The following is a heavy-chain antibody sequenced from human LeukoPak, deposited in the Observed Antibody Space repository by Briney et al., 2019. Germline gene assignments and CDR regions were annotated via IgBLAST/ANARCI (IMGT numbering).Heavy chain of an antibody. Sequence: ASVKVSCKTSGYTFTKNALHWVRQAPGQRLEWMGWISTGNGDTKYSQKFQGRVTLTRDTSASTVYVELNSLRSDDTAVYYCARDPLYYDYVWGSYRYTGYFDYWGQGTLVTVSS. CDR3: ARDPLYYDYVWGSYRYTGYFDY. CDR1: GYTFTKNA. V-gene: IGHV1-3*04. D-gene: IGHD3-16*02. CDR2: ISTGNGDT. J-gene: IGHJ4*02.